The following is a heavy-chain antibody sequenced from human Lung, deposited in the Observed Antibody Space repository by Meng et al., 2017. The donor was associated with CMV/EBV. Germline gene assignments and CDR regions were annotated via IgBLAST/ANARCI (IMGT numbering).Heavy chain of an antibody. J-gene: IGHJ4*02. CDR1: GYTFTYRY. Sequence: SXXVSXKASGYTFTYRYLHWVRQAPGQALEWMGWITPFNGNTNYAQKFQDRVTITRDRSMSTAYMELSSLRSEDTAMYYCARCLWQLVPGRFDYWGQGTLVTVSS. CDR2: ITPFNGNT. D-gene: IGHD6-6*01. CDR3: ARCLWQLVPGRFDY. V-gene: IGHV1-45*02.